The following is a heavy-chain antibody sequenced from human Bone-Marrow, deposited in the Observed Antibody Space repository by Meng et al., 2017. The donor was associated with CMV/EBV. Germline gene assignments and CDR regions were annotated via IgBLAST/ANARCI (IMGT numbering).Heavy chain of an antibody. D-gene: IGHD3-3*01. Sequence: ASVKVSCKASEYTFTGYYIHWVRQAPGQGLEWMGWIDPNGGGTNYAQKFQDRVTMTSDTSIRTAYMELSRLRSDDTAVYYCARGRSGQGLYFDYWGQGPLAPVSS. CDR2: IDPNGGGT. V-gene: IGHV1-2*02. CDR3: ARGRSGQGLYFDY. CDR1: EYTFTGYY. J-gene: IGHJ4*02.